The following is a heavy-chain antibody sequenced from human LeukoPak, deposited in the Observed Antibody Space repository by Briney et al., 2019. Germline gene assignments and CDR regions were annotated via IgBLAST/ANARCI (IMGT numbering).Heavy chain of an antibody. Sequence: GGSLRLSCAASGFTFSSYEMNWVRQAPGKGLEWVSAISGSGGSTYYADSVKGRFTISRDNSKNTLYLQMNSLRAEDTAVYYCAKDRQQLVRRAYYFDYWGQGTLVTVSS. CDR1: GFTFSSYE. V-gene: IGHV3-23*01. J-gene: IGHJ4*02. D-gene: IGHD6-13*01. CDR3: AKDRQQLVRRAYYFDY. CDR2: ISGSGGST.